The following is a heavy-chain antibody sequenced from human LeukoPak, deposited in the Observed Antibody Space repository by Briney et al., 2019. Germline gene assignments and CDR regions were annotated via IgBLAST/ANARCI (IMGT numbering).Heavy chain of an antibody. D-gene: IGHD2-8*01. Sequence: GESLKISCKASGYTFSNFYIVWVRQMPGKGLEWLGIISPGDSDTRYSPSFQGQVTISADKSISTAYLQWSSLKASDTAMYYCARHEFFGVSNAFDIWGQGTMVTVSS. CDR3: ARHEFFGVSNAFDI. J-gene: IGHJ3*02. CDR1: GYTFSNFY. V-gene: IGHV5-51*01. CDR2: ISPGDSDT.